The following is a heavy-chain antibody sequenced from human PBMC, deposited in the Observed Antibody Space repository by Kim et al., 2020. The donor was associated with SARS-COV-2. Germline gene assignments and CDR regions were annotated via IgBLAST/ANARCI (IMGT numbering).Heavy chain of an antibody. V-gene: IGHV3-23*01. CDR2: ISGSGGST. CDR1: GFTFSSYA. CDR3: AKEGEFQVVAATHFDY. D-gene: IGHD2-15*01. J-gene: IGHJ4*02. Sequence: GGSLRLSCAASGFTFSSYAMSWVRQAPGKGLEWVSAISGSGGSTYYADSVKGRFTISRDNSKNTLYLQMNSLRAEDTAVYYCAKEGEFQVVAATHFDYWGQGTLVTVSS.